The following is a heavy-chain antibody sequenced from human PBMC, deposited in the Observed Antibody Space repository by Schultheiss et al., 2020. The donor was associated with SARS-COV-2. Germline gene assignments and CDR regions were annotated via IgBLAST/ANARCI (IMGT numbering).Heavy chain of an antibody. J-gene: IGHJ4*02. CDR1: GFTFSSYA. D-gene: IGHD6-13*01. Sequence: GGSLRLSCAASGFTFSSYAMHWVRQAPGKGLEWVAVIWYDGSNKYYADSVKGRSTISRDNSKNTLYLQMNSLRAEDTAVYYCARSARQLVLPGGYWGQGTLVTVSS. CDR2: IWYDGSNK. V-gene: IGHV3-33*08. CDR3: ARSARQLVLPGGY.